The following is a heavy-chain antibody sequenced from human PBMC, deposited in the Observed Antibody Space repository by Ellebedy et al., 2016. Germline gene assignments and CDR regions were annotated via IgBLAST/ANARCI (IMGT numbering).Heavy chain of an antibody. J-gene: IGHJ6*03. D-gene: IGHD6-19*01. CDR1: GFTFDGYA. CDR2: ISWNSGSI. V-gene: IGHV3-9*01. Sequence: LSLTCAASGFTFDGYAMHWVRQAPGKGLEWVSGISWNSGSIGYADSVKGRFTISRDNAKNSLYLQMNSLRAEDTALYYCAKAVAGTEDYYYYMDVWGKGTTVTVSS. CDR3: AKAVAGTEDYYYYMDV.